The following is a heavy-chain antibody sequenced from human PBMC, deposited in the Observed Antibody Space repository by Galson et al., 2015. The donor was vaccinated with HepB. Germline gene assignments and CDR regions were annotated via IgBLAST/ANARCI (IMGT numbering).Heavy chain of an antibody. D-gene: IGHD1-1*01. CDR3: ARDGYELQLERTPNYFDY. CDR2: IIPIFGTA. J-gene: IGHJ4*02. Sequence: SVKVSCKASGGTFSSYAISWVRQAPGQGLEWMGGIIPIFGTANYAQKFQGRVTITADESTSTAYMELSSLRSEDTAVYYCARDGYELQLERTPNYFDYWGQGTLVTVSS. V-gene: IGHV1-69*13. CDR1: GGTFSSYA.